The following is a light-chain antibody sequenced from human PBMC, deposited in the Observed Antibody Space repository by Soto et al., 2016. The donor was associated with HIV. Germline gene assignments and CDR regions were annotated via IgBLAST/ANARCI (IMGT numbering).Light chain of an antibody. J-gene: IGKJ2*01. V-gene: IGKV1-9*01. CDR3: QQLSSHVYT. CDR1: QDITSY. Sequence: DIQLTQSPSFLSASVGDRVTITCRASQDITSYLAWYQQKPGKPPKLLTSAASSLHSGVPPRFSGSGSGTEFTLAISSLQPEDSAVYHCQQLSSHVYTFGQGTSLEI. CDR2: AAS.